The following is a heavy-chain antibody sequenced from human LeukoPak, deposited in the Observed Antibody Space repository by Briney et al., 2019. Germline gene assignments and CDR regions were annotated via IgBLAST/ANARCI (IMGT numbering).Heavy chain of an antibody. J-gene: IGHJ5*02. V-gene: IGHV3-30-3*01. D-gene: IGHD3-9*01. CDR1: GFTFSSYA. CDR2: ISYDGSNK. Sequence: RPGGSLRLSCAASGFTFSSYAMHWVRQAPGKGLEWVAVISYDGSNKYYADSVKGRFTISRDNSKNTLYLQMNSLRSEDTAVYYCARGHYDILTGYWFDPWGQGTLVTVSS. CDR3: ARGHYDILTGYWFDP.